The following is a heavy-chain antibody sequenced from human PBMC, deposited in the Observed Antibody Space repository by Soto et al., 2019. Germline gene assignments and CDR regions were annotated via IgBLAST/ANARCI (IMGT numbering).Heavy chain of an antibody. CDR1: WGTLSRYA. V-gene: IGHV1-69*13. CDR3: ARENVGYSYGKRAYFDY. J-gene: IGHJ4*02. Sequence: GGPVEGSCKASWGTLSRYAISLVGQAPGQRFEWMGGIIPIFGTATYAQKFQGRVTITADESTSTAYMELSSLRSEDTAVYYCARENVGYSYGKRAYFDYWGQGTLVTVSS. D-gene: IGHD5-18*01. CDR2: IIPIFGTA.